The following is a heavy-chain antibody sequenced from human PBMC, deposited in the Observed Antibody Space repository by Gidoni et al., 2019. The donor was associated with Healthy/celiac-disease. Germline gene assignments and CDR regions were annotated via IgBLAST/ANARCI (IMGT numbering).Heavy chain of an antibody. V-gene: IGHV3-7*01. CDR2: IKQDGSEK. CDR3: ARVTRTPMTTVTTAEFWYFDL. CDR1: GFTFSSYW. J-gene: IGHJ2*01. Sequence: EVQLVESVGGLVQPGGSLRLSCAASGFTFSSYWMSWVRQAPGKGLEWVANIKQDGSEKYYVDSVKGRFTISRDNAKNSLYLQMNSLRAEDTAVYYCARVTRTPMTTVTTAEFWYFDLWGRGTLVTVSS. D-gene: IGHD4-17*01.